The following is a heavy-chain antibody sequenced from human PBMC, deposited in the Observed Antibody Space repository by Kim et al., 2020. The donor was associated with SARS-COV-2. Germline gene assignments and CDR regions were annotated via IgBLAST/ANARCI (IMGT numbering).Heavy chain of an antibody. D-gene: IGHD3-10*01. Sequence: ASVKVSCKASGYTFTSYKMHWVRQAPGQGLEWMGIISPNTGSTRYAQKFQGRVTMTRDTSTSTVYMELSNLRSDDTAVYYCARDGGNYGDNDYWGQGTLV. V-gene: IGHV1-46*01. CDR3: ARDGGNYGDNDY. CDR2: ISPNTGST. CDR1: GYTFTSYK. J-gene: IGHJ4*02.